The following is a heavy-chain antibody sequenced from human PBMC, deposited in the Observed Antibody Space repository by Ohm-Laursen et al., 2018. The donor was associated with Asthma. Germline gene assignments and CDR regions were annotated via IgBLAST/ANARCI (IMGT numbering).Heavy chain of an antibody. Sequence: GTLSLTCTVSGGSISSGTYWWGWIRQPPGMGLEWIGSSSYSGSTYYNPPLRGRVTISVDTSKNQFSLKLTSVTAADTAVYYCARHSAGPNYWGLGALVTVSS. D-gene: IGHD6-13*01. CDR2: SSYSGST. V-gene: IGHV4-39*01. J-gene: IGHJ4*02. CDR1: GGSISSGTYW. CDR3: ARHSAGPNY.